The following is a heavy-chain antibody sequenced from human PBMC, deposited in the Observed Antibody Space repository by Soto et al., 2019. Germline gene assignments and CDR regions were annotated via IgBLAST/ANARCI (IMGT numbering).Heavy chain of an antibody. CDR3: AKAGRGYSYAHLS. J-gene: IGHJ4*02. CDR2: IYSGGST. V-gene: IGHV3-53*02. Sequence: EVQLVESGGGLIQAGGSLRLSCAASGFIVSSNYMSCVRQAPGKGLEWVSVIYSGGSTYYADSVKGRFTISRDNSKNTLYLQMNNLRAEDTAVYYCAKAGRGYSYAHLSWGQGTLVTVSS. D-gene: IGHD5-18*01. CDR1: GFIVSSNY.